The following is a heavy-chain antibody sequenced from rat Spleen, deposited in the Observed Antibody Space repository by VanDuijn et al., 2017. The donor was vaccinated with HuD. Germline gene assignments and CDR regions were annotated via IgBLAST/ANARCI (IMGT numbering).Heavy chain of an antibody. CDR3: TRGGYYYSSYIYPFDY. D-gene: IGHD1-2*01. V-gene: IGHV2S30*01. CDR2: MKSDGDT. J-gene: IGHJ2*01. Sequence: QVQLKESGPGLVQPSQTLSLTCTVSGFSLMDFSVDWVRQPPGKGLEWMGRMKSDGDTYYNSALKSRLSISRDTSKSQVFLKMNSLQTEDTAIYYCTRGGYYYSSYIYPFDYWGQGVMVTVSS. CDR1: GFSLMDFS.